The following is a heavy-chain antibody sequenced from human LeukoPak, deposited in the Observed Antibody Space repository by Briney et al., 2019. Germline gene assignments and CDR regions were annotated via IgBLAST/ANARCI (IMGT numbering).Heavy chain of an antibody. CDR3: ARGGAKFSY. CDR2: IYYNGNT. J-gene: IGHJ4*02. D-gene: IGHD3-16*01. CDR1: GVSISSYY. Sequence: SETLSLTRTVSGVSISSYYWSWLRQPPGKGLEWIGYIYYNGNTNYNPSLKSRVTISVDTSKNQFSLKLSSVTAADTAVYYCARGGAKFSYWGQGTLVTVSS. V-gene: IGHV4-59*01.